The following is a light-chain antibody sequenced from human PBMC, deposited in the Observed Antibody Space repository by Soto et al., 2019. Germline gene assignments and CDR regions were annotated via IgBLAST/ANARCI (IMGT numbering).Light chain of an antibody. CDR3: SSYTSTSTLVV. CDR2: DVT. J-gene: IGLJ3*02. CDR1: SSDVGGYNY. V-gene: IGLV2-14*01. Sequence: SALTQPASMSGSPGQSITISCTGTSSDVGGYNYVSWYQQHPGKAPKLMIYDVTTRPSGVSNRFSGSKSGNTASLTISGLQAEDEAAYYCSSYTSTSTLVVFGGGTKVTVL.